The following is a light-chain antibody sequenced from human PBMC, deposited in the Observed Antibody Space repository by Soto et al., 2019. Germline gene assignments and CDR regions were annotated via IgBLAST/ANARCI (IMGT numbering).Light chain of an antibody. Sequence: EIVVTQSPSALSFSPVERVTLSCRASQSVSSSLAWYQQRPGQAPRLLIYDTSTRAAGIAARFSGSGSGTEFTLTISSLQSEDFAVYYCQQYVHWPPGTFGQGTKVDIK. J-gene: IGKJ1*01. CDR3: QQYVHWPPGT. V-gene: IGKV3-15*01. CDR1: QSVSSS. CDR2: DTS.